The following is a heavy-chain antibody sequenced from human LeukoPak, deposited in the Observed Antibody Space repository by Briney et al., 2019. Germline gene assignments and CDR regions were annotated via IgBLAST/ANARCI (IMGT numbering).Heavy chain of an antibody. V-gene: IGHV3-21*01. CDR2: ISSSSSYI. Sequence: GGSLRLSCAASGFTFSSYSMNWVRQAPGKGLEWVSSISSSSSYIYYADSVKGRFTISRDNAKNSLYLQMNSLRAEDTAVYYCARVFQGVDTPPGIAVAGFFDYWGQGTLVTVSS. CDR1: GFTFSSYS. D-gene: IGHD6-19*01. J-gene: IGHJ4*02. CDR3: ARVFQGVDTPPGIAVAGFFDY.